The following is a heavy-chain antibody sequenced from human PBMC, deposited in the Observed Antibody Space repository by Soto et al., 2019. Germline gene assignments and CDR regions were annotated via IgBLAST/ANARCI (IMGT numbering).Heavy chain of an antibody. CDR1: GHSIRSNTW. CDR3: ARSVDP. Sequence: PSETLSLTCAVSGHSIRSNTWWGWIRQPPGKGLEWIGEVYYSGSTYYNPSLKSRVTISVDTSKNQFSLKLSSVTAADTAVYYCARSVDPWGQGTLVTVSS. CDR2: VYYSGST. V-gene: IGHV4-28*01. J-gene: IGHJ5*02.